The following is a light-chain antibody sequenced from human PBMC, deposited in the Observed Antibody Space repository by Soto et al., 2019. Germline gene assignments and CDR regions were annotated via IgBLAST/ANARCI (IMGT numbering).Light chain of an antibody. J-gene: IGKJ1*01. CDR1: QSVSSD. CDR3: QQYDNWPQT. Sequence: IVMTQSPGTLSVSPGERATLSCRASQSVSSDLAWYQHKPGQAPRLLIYGASTRATGIPARFSGRGSGTEFTLTISSLQSVDFAVYYCQQYDNWPQTFGQGTKVDIK. CDR2: GAS. V-gene: IGKV3-15*01.